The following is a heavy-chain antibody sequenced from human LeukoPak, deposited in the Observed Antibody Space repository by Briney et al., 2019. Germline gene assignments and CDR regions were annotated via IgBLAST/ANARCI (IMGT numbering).Heavy chain of an antibody. CDR2: TYYRSKWYN. J-gene: IGHJ4*02. D-gene: IGHD1-14*01. V-gene: IGHV6-1*01. CDR1: GDSVSSITDA. CDR3: ARGANRVFDY. Sequence: SQTLSLTCAISGDSVSSITDAWNWIRQSPSRGLEWLGRTYYRSKWYNDYAVSVESRITINPDTSKNQFSLQLNSVTPEDTAVYYCARGANRVFDYWGQGTLVTVSS.